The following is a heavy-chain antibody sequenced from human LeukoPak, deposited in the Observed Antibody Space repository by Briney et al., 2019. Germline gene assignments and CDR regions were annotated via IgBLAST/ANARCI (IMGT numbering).Heavy chain of an antibody. J-gene: IGHJ4*02. Sequence: SETLSLTCTTSGVSISRFYWSWVRQPPGKGLEWVGNIYNGVPTFFNPSLKSRVTISVDTSKRQFSLQLASVTAADTAVYYCVQTTGWPGFDYWGQGILVTVSS. CDR3: VQTTGWPGFDY. CDR2: IYNGVPT. CDR1: GVSISRFY. V-gene: IGHV4-4*09. D-gene: IGHD6-19*01.